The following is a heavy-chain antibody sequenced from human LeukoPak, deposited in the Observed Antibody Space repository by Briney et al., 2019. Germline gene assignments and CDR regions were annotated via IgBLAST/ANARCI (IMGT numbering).Heavy chain of an antibody. CDR3: ARENYGPDY. J-gene: IGHJ4*02. D-gene: IGHD4-17*01. CDR1: GFTFSTYF. V-gene: IGHV3-74*01. CDR2: INGDGKST. Sequence: GGSLRLSCAASGFTFSTYFMHWIRQAPGKGLVWVSRINGDGKSTTYADSVMGRFTISRDNAKNTLYLQMNSLRAEDTAVYYCARENYGPDYWGQGTLVSVSS.